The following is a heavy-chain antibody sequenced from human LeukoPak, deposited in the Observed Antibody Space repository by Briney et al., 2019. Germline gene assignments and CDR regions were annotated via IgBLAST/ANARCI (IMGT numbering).Heavy chain of an antibody. Sequence: SETLSLTCTVSGGSISSYYWSWIRQPPGKGLEWIGDIYFSGSTNYNPSLKSRVTISVDTSKNQFSLKLTSVTAADTAVYFCARSLYTSYKSFHYWGQGTLVTVSS. J-gene: IGHJ1*01. CDR3: ARSLYTSYKSFHY. D-gene: IGHD3-16*01. V-gene: IGHV4-59*01. CDR1: GGSISSYY. CDR2: IYFSGST.